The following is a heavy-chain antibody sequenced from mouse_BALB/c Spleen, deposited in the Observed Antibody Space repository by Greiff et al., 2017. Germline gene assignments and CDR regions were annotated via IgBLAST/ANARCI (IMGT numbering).Heavy chain of an antibody. Sequence: QVQLQQSGAELAKPGASVKMSCKASGYTFTSYWMHWVKQRPGQGLEWIGYINPSTGYTEYNQKFKDKATLTADKSSSTAYMQLSSLTSEDSAVYYCARYLLWSLDYWGQGTTLTVSS. D-gene: IGHD2-10*01. CDR2: INPSTGYT. CDR1: GYTFTSYW. V-gene: IGHV1-7*01. J-gene: IGHJ2*01. CDR3: ARYLLWSLDY.